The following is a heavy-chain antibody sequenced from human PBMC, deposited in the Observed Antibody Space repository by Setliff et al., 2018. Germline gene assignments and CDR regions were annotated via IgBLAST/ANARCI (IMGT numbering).Heavy chain of an antibody. CDR2: ISGSGGST. Sequence: PGGSLRLSCAASGFTFSSYAMSWVRQAPGKGLEWVSAISGSGGSTYYADSVKGRFTISRDNSKNTLYLQMNSLRAEDTAVYYCAKGSPAVHYYYYGMDVWGQGTTVTVSS. V-gene: IGHV3-23*01. D-gene: IGHD3-10*01. J-gene: IGHJ6*02. CDR3: AKGSPAVHYYYYGMDV. CDR1: GFTFSSYA.